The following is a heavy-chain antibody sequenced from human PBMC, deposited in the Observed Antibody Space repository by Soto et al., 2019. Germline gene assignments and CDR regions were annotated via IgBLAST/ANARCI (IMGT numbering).Heavy chain of an antibody. D-gene: IGHD3-3*01. Sequence: QAGGSLRLSCAASGFTFSSYWMSWVRQAPGKGLEWVANIKQDGSEKYYVDSVKGRFTISRDNAKNSLYLQMNSLRAEDTAVYYCARAHDFWSGSPYYFDYWGQGTLVTVSS. CDR3: ARAHDFWSGSPYYFDY. J-gene: IGHJ4*02. CDR2: IKQDGSEK. V-gene: IGHV3-7*03. CDR1: GFTFSSYW.